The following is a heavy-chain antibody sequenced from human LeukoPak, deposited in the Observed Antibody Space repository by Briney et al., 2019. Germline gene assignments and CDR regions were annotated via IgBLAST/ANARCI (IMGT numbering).Heavy chain of an antibody. V-gene: IGHV4-59*01. Sequence: SETLSLTCTVSGGSISSYYWSWVRQPPGKGLEWVGYIYYSGSTNCNPSLKSRVTISVDTSKNQFSLKLSSVTAADTAVYYCARDRALWFGEFPLLYGMDVWGQGTTVTVSS. CDR1: GGSISSYY. CDR2: IYYSGST. D-gene: IGHD3-10*01. CDR3: ARDRALWFGEFPLLYGMDV. J-gene: IGHJ6*02.